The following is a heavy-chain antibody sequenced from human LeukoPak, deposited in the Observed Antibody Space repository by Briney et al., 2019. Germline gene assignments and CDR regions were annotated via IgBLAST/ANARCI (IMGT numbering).Heavy chain of an antibody. CDR1: GYTFTSYD. V-gene: IGHV1-8*01. CDR2: MDPNSVNT. J-gene: IGHJ5*02. D-gene: IGHD2-15*01. Sequence: SSVKVSCKASGYTFTSYDINWVRQATGQGLEWMGWMDPNSVNTGYAQKFQGRVTMTRTTSISTGYMELSSLRSEDTAVYYCARGLWGGYCSGGSCLGFDPWGQGTLVTVSS. CDR3: ARGLWGGYCSGGSCLGFDP.